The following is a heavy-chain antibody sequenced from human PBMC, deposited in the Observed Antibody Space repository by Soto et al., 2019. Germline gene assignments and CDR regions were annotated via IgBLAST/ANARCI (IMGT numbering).Heavy chain of an antibody. Sequence: QVQLVESGGGVVQPGRSLRLSCAASEFAFSSYGMHWVRQAPGKGLEWVAVISYDGSNKYYADSVKGRFTISRDNSKNTLYLQMNSLRAEDTALYYCAKDVSCSGGSCYDYYYYYGMDVWGQGTTVTVSS. CDR2: ISYDGSNK. D-gene: IGHD2-15*01. V-gene: IGHV3-30*18. CDR1: EFAFSSYG. J-gene: IGHJ6*02. CDR3: AKDVSCSGGSCYDYYYYYGMDV.